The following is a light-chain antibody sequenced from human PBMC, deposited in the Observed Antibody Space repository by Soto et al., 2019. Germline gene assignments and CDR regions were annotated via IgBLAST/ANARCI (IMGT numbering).Light chain of an antibody. J-gene: IGKJ4*01. Sequence: EIQNTQSPSSVSASVRDRLTNTCRASQGISSWLAWYKQKQGKAPKLLIYAASSLQSGVPSRFRGSGSGTDFTLTISSLKPEDFETYYCQQYYSYPFTFGGGTKVDIK. CDR2: AAS. CDR1: QGISSW. V-gene: IGKV1-12*01. CDR3: QQYYSYPFT.